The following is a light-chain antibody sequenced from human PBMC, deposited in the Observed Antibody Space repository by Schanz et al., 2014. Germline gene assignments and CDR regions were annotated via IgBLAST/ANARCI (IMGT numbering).Light chain of an antibody. J-gene: IGLJ2*01. CDR1: SSDVGAYNH. V-gene: IGLV2-8*01. CDR2: EVT. Sequence: QSALTQPPSASGSPGQSVTISCTGTSSDVGAYNHVSWYQQHPGKAPKLVIYEVTKRPSGVPDRFSGSKSDNTASLTVSGLQAEDEADYYCSSYAGSNNWRVFGGGTKLTVL. CDR3: SSYAGSNNWRV.